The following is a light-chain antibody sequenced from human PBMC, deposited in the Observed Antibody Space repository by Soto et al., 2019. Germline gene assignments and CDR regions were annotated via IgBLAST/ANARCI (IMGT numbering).Light chain of an antibody. CDR3: QAWNRGTGV. J-gene: IGLJ1*01. CDR2: QDM. CDR1: ELGDKF. Sequence: SYELTQPLSVSVSPGQTVSITCSGDELGDKFTSWYQQRPGQPHVVLIYQDMKRPSGIPERFSGSNSGNTSTLTISGTQAVDGADYCCQAWNRGTGVFGSGTKVTVL. V-gene: IGLV3-1*01.